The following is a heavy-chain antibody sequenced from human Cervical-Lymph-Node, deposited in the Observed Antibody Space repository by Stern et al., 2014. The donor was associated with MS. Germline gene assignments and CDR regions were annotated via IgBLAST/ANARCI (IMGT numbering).Heavy chain of an antibody. J-gene: IGHJ6*02. Sequence: QVQLVQSGAEVQKPGASVKVSCKASGYTSNTDAIHWVRQAPGQGLEWMGGIIPVFGTPAYAQRFKGGVSIAADESTATDYMELSSLRSDDTAVYYCARGASSAAWYKHAVDVWGQGTTVTVSS. D-gene: IGHD1-14*01. CDR1: GYTSNTDA. CDR3: ARGASSAAWYKHAVDV. V-gene: IGHV1-69*01. CDR2: IIPVFGTP.